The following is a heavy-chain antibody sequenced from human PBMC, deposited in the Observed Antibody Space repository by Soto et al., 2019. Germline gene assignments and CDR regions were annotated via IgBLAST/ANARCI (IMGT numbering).Heavy chain of an antibody. CDR1: GFTFSSSG. CDR3: ARGGGYVPSSLLDP. CDR2: IWYDGSNK. V-gene: IGHV3-33*01. J-gene: IGHJ5*02. Sequence: GSLRLSCAASGFTFSSSGMHWVRQAPGKGLEWVAVIWYDGSNKYYADSVKGRFTISRDNSKNTLYLQMNSLRAEDTAVYYCARGGGYVPSSLLDPWGQGTLVIVSS. D-gene: IGHD5-12*01.